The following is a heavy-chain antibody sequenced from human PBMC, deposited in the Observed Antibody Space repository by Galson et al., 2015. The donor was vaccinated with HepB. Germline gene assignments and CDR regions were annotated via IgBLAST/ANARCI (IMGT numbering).Heavy chain of an antibody. V-gene: IGHV1-69*13. CDR3: ARAEGYYGSGSYYKSWDYFDY. D-gene: IGHD3-10*01. Sequence: SVKVSCKASGGTFSSYAISWVRQAPGQGLEWMGGIIPIFGTANYAQKFQGRVTITADESTSTAYMELSSLRSEDTAVYYCARAEGYYGSGSYYKSWDYFDYWGQGTLVTVSS. CDR2: IIPIFGTA. J-gene: IGHJ4*02. CDR1: GGTFSSYA.